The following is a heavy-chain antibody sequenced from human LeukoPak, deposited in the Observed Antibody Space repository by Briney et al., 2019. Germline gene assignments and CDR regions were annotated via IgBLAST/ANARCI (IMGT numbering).Heavy chain of an antibody. CDR3: ARVGDFWSGQDY. Sequence: AASVKVSCKASGGTFSSYAISWVRQAPGQGLEWMGGIIPIFGTANYAQKLQGRVTITADESTSTAYMELSSLRSEDTAVYYCARVGDFWSGQDYWGQGTLVTVSS. V-gene: IGHV1-69*13. CDR2: IIPIFGTA. J-gene: IGHJ4*02. CDR1: GGTFSSYA. D-gene: IGHD3-3*01.